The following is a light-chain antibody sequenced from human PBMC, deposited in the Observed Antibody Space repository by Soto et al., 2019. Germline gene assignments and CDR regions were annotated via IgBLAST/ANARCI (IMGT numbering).Light chain of an antibody. J-gene: IGKJ2*03. CDR1: ENINKW. V-gene: IGKV1-5*03. CDR2: QAS. Sequence: DIQMTQSPSTLSASVGDRVTITCRASENINKWLAWYQQRPGTVPKLLIYQASNLESGVPARFSGSGSGTDFTLTISSLQTEDFATYYCQHYKISTRYSFGQGTKVDI. CDR3: QHYKISTRYS.